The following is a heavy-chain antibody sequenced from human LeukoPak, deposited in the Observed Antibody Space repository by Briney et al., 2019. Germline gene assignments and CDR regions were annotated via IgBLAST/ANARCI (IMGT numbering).Heavy chain of an antibody. CDR3: ARDLHGSRDV. D-gene: IGHD3-10*01. CDR1: GFTFSSYA. CDR2: ISYDGSNK. J-gene: IGHJ6*04. V-gene: IGHV3-30-3*01. Sequence: GRSLRLSCAASGFTFSSYAMHWVRQAPGKGLEWVAVISYDGSNKYYADSVQGRFTVSRDNSKNTLYLQMDSLRAEDTAVYYCARDLHGSRDVWGKGTTVTVSS.